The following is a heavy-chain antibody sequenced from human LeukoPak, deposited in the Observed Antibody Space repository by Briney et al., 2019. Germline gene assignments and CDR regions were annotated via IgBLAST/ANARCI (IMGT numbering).Heavy chain of an antibody. CDR2: IYYSGNT. V-gene: IGHV4-39*01. CDR1: GVSISSSNSY. D-gene: IGHD2-15*01. Sequence: SETLSLTCTVSGVSISSSNSYWGWIRQPPGKGLEWIGSIYYSGNTYYNASLKSQVSISIDTSKNQFSLKLSSVTAADTAVYYCARVVGGGADYWGQGTLVTASS. CDR3: ARVVGGGADY. J-gene: IGHJ4*02.